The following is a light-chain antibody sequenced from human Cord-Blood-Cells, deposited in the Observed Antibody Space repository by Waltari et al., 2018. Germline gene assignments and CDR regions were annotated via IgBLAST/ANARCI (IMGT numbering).Light chain of an antibody. CDR1: SSDVGSYNR. V-gene: IGLV2-18*02. CDR2: EVS. J-gene: IGLJ2*01. CDR3: SSYTSSSTFV. Sequence: QSALTQPPSVSGSPGQSVTISCTGTSSDVGSYNRVSWYQQPPGTAPKLMIYEVSNRPSWVPDRFSGSKSGNTASLTISGLQAEDEADYYCSSYTSSSTFVFGGGTKLTVL.